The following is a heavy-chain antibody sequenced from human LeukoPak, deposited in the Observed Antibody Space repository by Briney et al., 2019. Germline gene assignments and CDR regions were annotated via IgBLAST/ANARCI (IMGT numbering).Heavy chain of an antibody. D-gene: IGHD3-22*01. Sequence: GGSLRLSCAASGFTFSSYWMHWVRQAPGKGLVWVSRINTDGSSTSYADSVKGRFTISRDNSENTLYLQMNSLRAEDTAVYYCAKEADTIIVLKRYLDYWGQGTLVTVSS. J-gene: IGHJ4*02. CDR3: AKEADTIIVLKRYLDY. CDR2: INTDGSST. CDR1: GFTFSSYW. V-gene: IGHV3-74*01.